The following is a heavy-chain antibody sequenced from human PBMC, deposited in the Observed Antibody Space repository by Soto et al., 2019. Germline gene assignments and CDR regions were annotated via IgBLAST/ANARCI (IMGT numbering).Heavy chain of an antibody. CDR1: GYTFTSYG. V-gene: IGHV1-18*01. CDR2: ISAYNGNT. CDR3: ARVEVHIVVVVAAPYYYYYGMDV. D-gene: IGHD2-15*01. Sequence: GASVKVSCKASGYTFTSYGISWARQAHGQGLEWMGWISAYNGNTNYAQKLQGRVTMTTDTSTSTAYMELRSLRSDDTAVYYCARVEVHIVVVVAAPYYYYYGMDVWGQGTTVTVSS. J-gene: IGHJ6*02.